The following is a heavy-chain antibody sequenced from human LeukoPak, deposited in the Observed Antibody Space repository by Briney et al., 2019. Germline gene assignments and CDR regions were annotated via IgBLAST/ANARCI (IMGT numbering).Heavy chain of an antibody. V-gene: IGHV3-23*01. D-gene: IGHD3-3*01. CDR3: AKGTFLEWSLRGTRGWLDP. CDR2: IAVGGSTT. J-gene: IGHJ5*02. CDR1: GFTFSNYA. Sequence: GGSLRLSCAASGFTFSNYAMTWVRQSPGKALEWVSSIAVGGSTTYYTDSVKGRFIISRHNSNNTIYLQMNSLRGEDTAVYYCAKGTFLEWSLRGTRGWLDPWGQGTLVTVSS.